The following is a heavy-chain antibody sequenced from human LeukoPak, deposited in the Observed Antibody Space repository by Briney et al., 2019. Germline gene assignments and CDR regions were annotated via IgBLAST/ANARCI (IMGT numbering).Heavy chain of an antibody. CDR1: GDTFTTFG. Sequence: ASVKVSCKASGDTFTTFGMHWVRQAPGQRLEWMGWINAGNGNTKYSQKFQGRVTITRDTSASTVYMELSSLRSEDTAVYYCARDIDRVFNWFDPWGQGTLVTVSS. CDR3: ARDIDRVFNWFDP. V-gene: IGHV1-3*01. CDR2: INAGNGNT. D-gene: IGHD6-13*01. J-gene: IGHJ5*02.